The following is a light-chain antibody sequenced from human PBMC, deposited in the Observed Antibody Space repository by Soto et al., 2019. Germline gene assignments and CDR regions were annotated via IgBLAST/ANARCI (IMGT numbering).Light chain of an antibody. J-gene: IGLJ2*01. CDR1: SSDVGGYDY. Sequence: QSALTQSASVSGSPGQSITISCTGTSSDVGGYDYVSWYQQHPGKAPKHMIYDVSNRPSGVSNRFSGSKSGNTASLTISGLQAEDEADYYCSSYTSSSSVVFGGGTKLTVL. CDR2: DVS. V-gene: IGLV2-14*01. CDR3: SSYTSSSSVV.